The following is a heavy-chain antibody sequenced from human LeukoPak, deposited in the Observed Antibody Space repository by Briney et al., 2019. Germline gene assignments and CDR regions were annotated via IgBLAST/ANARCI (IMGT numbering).Heavy chain of an antibody. CDR1: GGSISSYY. CDR2: IYTSGST. J-gene: IGHJ4*02. D-gene: IGHD2-2*01. CDR3: AREALGYCSSTSCYVDY. Sequence: SETRSLSCTVSGGSISSYYWSWIRQPAGEGLEWIGRIYTSGSTNYNPSLKSRVTMSVDMSKNQFSLKLSSVTAADTAVYYCAREALGYCSSTSCYVDYWGQGTLVTVSS. V-gene: IGHV4-4*07.